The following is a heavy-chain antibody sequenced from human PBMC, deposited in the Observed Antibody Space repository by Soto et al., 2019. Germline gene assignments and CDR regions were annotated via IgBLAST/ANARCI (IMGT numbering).Heavy chain of an antibody. J-gene: IGHJ1*01. CDR3: ARDSHTGFGEFQY. Sequence: EVQLVESGGGLVKPGGSLRLSCAASGFTFSSYSMNWVRQAPGKGLEWVSSISSSSSYIYYADSVKGRFTISRDNAKNSLYLQMNSLRAEDTAVYYCARDSHTGFGEFQYWGQGTLVTVSS. CDR2: ISSSSSYI. CDR1: GFTFSSYS. V-gene: IGHV3-21*01. D-gene: IGHD3-10*01.